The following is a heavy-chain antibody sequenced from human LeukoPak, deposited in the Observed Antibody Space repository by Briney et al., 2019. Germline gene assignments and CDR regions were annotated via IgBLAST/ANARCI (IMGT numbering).Heavy chain of an antibody. D-gene: IGHD2-2*01. CDR2: ISYDGSNK. J-gene: IGHJ4*02. Sequence: PGRSLRLSCAASGFTFSSYAMHWVRQAPGKGLEWVAVISYDGSNKYYADSVKGRFTISRDNSKNTLYLQMNSLRAEDTAVYYCARDGGRAIVVVPAARGYFDYWGQGTLVTASS. V-gene: IGHV3-30-3*01. CDR1: GFTFSSYA. CDR3: ARDGGRAIVVVPAARGYFDY.